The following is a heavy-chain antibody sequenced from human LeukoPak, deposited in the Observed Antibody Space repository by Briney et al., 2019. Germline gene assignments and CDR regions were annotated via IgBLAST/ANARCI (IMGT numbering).Heavy chain of an antibody. CDR2: INHSGST. CDR3: ARAGAYYGSGIPLDI. J-gene: IGHJ3*02. CDR1: GGSFSGYY. Sequence: SETLSLTCAVYGGSFSGYYWSWIRQPPGKGLEWIGEINHSGSTNYNLSLKSRVTISVDTSKNQFSLKLSSVTAADTAVYYCARAGAYYGSGIPLDIWGQGTMVTVSS. D-gene: IGHD3-10*01. V-gene: IGHV4-34*01.